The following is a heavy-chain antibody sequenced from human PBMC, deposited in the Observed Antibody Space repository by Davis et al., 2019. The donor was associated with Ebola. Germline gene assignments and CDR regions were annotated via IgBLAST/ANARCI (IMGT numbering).Heavy chain of an antibody. CDR1: GFTFSDYY. Sequence: GESLKISCAASGFTFSDYYMSWIRQAPGKGLEWVSYISSSGSTIYYADSVKGRFTISRDNSKNTLYLQMNSLRAEDTAVYYCAKDPSYVDTAMVWYVIGMDVWGQGTTVTVSS. CDR3: AKDPSYVDTAMVWYVIGMDV. V-gene: IGHV3-11*01. D-gene: IGHD5-18*01. J-gene: IGHJ6*02. CDR2: ISSSGSTI.